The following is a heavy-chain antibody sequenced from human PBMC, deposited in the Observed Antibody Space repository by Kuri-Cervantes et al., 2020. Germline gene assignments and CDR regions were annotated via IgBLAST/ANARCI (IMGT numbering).Heavy chain of an antibody. V-gene: IGHV3-33*01. D-gene: IGHD3-16*02. Sequence: LSLTCAASGFTFSSYGMHWARQAPGKGLEWVAFIRYDGSNKYYADSVKGRFTISRDNAKNSLYLQMNGLRAEDTAVYYCARNRSPAYWGQGTLVTVSS. J-gene: IGHJ4*02. CDR3: ARNRSPAY. CDR1: GFTFSSYG. CDR2: IRYDGSNK.